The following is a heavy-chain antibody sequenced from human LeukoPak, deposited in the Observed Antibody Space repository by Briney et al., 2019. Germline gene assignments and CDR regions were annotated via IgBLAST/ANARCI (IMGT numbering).Heavy chain of an antibody. Sequence: SETLSLTCAVYGGSFSGYHWSWIRQPPGKGLEWIGEINHSGSTNYNPSLKSRVTISVDTSKNQFSLKLSSVTAADTAVYYCATRGRGYSGYGRLYYFDYWGQGTLVTVSS. CDR2: INHSGST. D-gene: IGHD5-12*01. V-gene: IGHV4-34*01. CDR1: GGSFSGYH. J-gene: IGHJ4*02. CDR3: ATRGRGYSGYGRLYYFDY.